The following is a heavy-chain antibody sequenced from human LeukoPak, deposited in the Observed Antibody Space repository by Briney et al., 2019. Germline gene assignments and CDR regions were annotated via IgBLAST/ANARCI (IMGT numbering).Heavy chain of an antibody. Sequence: PGGSLRLSCTASGFXFSSYWMQWVRQAPGKGLVWVSRINSDGSSPSYADSVKGRFTISRDNSKNTLYLQMNNLSAEDTAVYYCARETSGSFPYWGQGTLVTVSS. D-gene: IGHD2-15*01. CDR2: INSDGSSP. CDR1: GFXFSSYW. V-gene: IGHV3-74*01. CDR3: ARETSGSFPY. J-gene: IGHJ4*02.